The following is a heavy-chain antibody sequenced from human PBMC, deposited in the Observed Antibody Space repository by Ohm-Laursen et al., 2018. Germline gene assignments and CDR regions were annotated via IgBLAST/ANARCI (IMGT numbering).Heavy chain of an antibody. CDR2: MNPNSGNT. V-gene: IGHV1-8*01. Sequence: GASVKVSCKASGYTFTSYDINWVRQATGQGLEWMGWMNPNSGNTGYAQKFQGRVTMTRNTSISTAYMELSSLRSEDTAVYYCARGRRIAVAGLYYFDYWGQGTLVTVSS. CDR3: ARGRRIAVAGLYYFDY. J-gene: IGHJ4*02. D-gene: IGHD6-19*01. CDR1: GYTFTSYD.